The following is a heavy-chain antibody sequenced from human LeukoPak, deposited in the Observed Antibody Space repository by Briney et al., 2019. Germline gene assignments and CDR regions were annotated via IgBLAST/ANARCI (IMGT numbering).Heavy chain of an antibody. Sequence: GRSLRLSCTISGFIFGDYGFNWVRQAPGKGLEWVGFIRRKAHDWTPQYAASVQGRFTISRDDSKSVAYLQMNTLKTEDTGIYYCTRAGGYGNYLDYWGQGTLVTVSS. CDR3: TRAGGYGNYLDY. CDR1: GFIFGDYG. D-gene: IGHD5-12*01. J-gene: IGHJ4*02. V-gene: IGHV3-49*04. CDR2: IRRKAHDWTP.